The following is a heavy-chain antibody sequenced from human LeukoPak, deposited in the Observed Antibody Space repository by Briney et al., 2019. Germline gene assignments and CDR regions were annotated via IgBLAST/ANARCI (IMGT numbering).Heavy chain of an antibody. V-gene: IGHV3-72*01. D-gene: IGHD3-10*01. CDR3: TKLARAPRDFDY. CDR1: GFTFSSYE. Sequence: TGGSLRLSCAASGFTFSSYEMNWVRQAPGKGLEWVGRSRDKGNSYTTAYAASVRGRFTISRDDSKNSLYLQMNSLKIEDTAVYYCTKLARAPRDFDYWGQGTLVTVSS. J-gene: IGHJ4*01. CDR2: SRDKGNSYTT.